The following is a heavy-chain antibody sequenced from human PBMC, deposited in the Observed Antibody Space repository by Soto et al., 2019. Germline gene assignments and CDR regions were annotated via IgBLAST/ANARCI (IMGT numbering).Heavy chain of an antibody. CDR3: ARWGEIYDSSGYYYDYYYYGMDV. Sequence: ASVKVSCKASGYTFTSYGISWVRQAPGQGLEWMGWISAYNGNTNYAQKLQGRVTMTTDTSTSTAYMELRSLRSDDTAVYYCARWGEIYDSSGYYYDYYYYGMDVWGQGTTVTVSS. J-gene: IGHJ6*02. D-gene: IGHD3-22*01. CDR2: ISAYNGNT. V-gene: IGHV1-18*01. CDR1: GYTFTSYG.